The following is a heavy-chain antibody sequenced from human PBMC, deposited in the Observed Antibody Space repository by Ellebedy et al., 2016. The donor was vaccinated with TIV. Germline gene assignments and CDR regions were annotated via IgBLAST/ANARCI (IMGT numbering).Heavy chain of an antibody. D-gene: IGHD4-23*01. CDR1: GGSIRSSTHF. V-gene: IGHV4-39*01. CDR3: ARHMATVAHDVFDM. J-gene: IGHJ3*02. CDR2: MYYSGSP. Sequence: SETLSLXXTVSGGSIRSSTHFWGWIRQPPGSGLEWIGSMYYSGSPSYNPSLKSRVTISVDTSKSQFSLKLNSVTAADTAVYYCARHMATVAHDVFDMWGQGTMVTVSS.